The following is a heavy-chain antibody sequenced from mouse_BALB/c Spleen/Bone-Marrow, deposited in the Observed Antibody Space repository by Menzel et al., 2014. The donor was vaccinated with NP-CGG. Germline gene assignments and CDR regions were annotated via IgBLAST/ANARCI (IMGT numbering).Heavy chain of an antibody. CDR2: IWAGGST. J-gene: IGHJ3*01. V-gene: IGHV2-9*02. CDR1: GFSLTNYC. CDR3: ARDGATATLAY. D-gene: IGHD1-2*01. Sequence: QVQLKESGPGLVAPSQSLSITCTVSGFSLTNYCVHWVRQPPGKGLEWLGAIWAGGSTNYKSALMSRLSISKDSSKSQVFLKMNSLQTDDTAMYYCARDGATATLAYWGQGTLVTVSA.